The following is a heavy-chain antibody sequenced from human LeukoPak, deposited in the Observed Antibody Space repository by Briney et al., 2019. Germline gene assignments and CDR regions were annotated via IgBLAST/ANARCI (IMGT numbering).Heavy chain of an antibody. CDR2: INPSGGST. Sequence: ASVRVSCKASGYTFTSYSMHWVRQAPGQGLEWMGIINPSGGSTSYAQKFQGRVTMTRDMSTSTVYMELSSLRSEDTAVYYCARQIRGATTTGFDYWGQGALVTVSS. CDR3: ARQIRGATTTGFDY. D-gene: IGHD1-26*01. CDR1: GYTFTSYS. J-gene: IGHJ4*02. V-gene: IGHV1-46*01.